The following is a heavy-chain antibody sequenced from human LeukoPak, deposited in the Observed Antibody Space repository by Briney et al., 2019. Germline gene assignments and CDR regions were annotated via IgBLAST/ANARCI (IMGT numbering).Heavy chain of an antibody. J-gene: IGHJ4*02. Sequence: PGGSLRLSCAASGFTFSIYAMNWVRQAPGKGLEWDSSISANGGETHYADSVKGRFTISRDNSKNTLYLQINNPRVEDTAVYYCAKRYYDFPLDYWGQGTLVTVSS. CDR3: AKRYYDFPLDY. D-gene: IGHD3-3*01. CDR2: ISANGGET. CDR1: GFTFSIYA. V-gene: IGHV3-23*01.